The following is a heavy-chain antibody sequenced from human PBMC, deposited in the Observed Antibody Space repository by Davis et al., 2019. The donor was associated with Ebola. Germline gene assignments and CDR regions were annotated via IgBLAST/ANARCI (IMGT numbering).Heavy chain of an antibody. J-gene: IGHJ4*02. CDR3: ARRGSNAVSDY. CDR1: GYNFAAYW. V-gene: IGHV5-51*01. D-gene: IGHD3-10*01. CDR2: IYPGDSDA. Sequence: PGGSLRLSCKGSGYNFAAYWIAWVRQMPGKGLEWMGIIYPGDSDATYSPSFQGQVTMSVDRSTDSTYLQWSSLNASDTAMYYCARRGSNAVSDYWGQGTLVTVSS.